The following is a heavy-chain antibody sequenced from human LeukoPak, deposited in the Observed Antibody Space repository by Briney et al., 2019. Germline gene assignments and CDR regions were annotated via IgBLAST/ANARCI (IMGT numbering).Heavy chain of an antibody. D-gene: IGHD2-2*01. CDR1: GCTFTGYY. CDR3: ARAVVPAAMMSFDY. J-gene: IGHJ4*02. Sequence: ASVKVSCKASGCTFTGYYMHWVRQAPGQGLEWMGWINPNSGGTNYARKFQGRVTMTRDTSISTAYMELSRLRSDDTAVYYCARAVVPAAMMSFDYWGQGTLVTVSS. CDR2: INPNSGGT. V-gene: IGHV1-2*02.